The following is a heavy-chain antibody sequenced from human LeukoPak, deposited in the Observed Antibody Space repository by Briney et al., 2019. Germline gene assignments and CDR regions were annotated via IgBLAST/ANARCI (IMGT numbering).Heavy chain of an antibody. D-gene: IGHD3-22*01. CDR2: ISSDGSGT. CDR3: ARANHPTYYDSSGYYQDY. J-gene: IGHJ4*02. V-gene: IGHV3-74*01. CDR1: GFTFSSYW. Sequence: PGGSLRLSCAVSGFTFSSYWMHWVRQVPGKGLVWVSRISSDGSGTSYADSVKGRFTISRDNAKNTLYLQMNSLRAEDTGVYYCARANHPTYYDSSGYYQDYWGQGTLVTVSS.